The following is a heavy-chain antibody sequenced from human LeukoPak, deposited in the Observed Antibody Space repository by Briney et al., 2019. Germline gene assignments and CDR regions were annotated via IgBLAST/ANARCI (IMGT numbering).Heavy chain of an antibody. J-gene: IGHJ4*02. CDR3: AREILAPGKTHDY. V-gene: IGHV3-48*03. Sequence: GGSLRLSCAASGFTFSSYEMHWVRQAPGKGLEWVSYISSSGSTIYYADSVKGRFTISRDNAKNTLFLQINSLRAEDTAVYYCAREILAPGKTHDYWGQGTLVTVSS. CDR1: GFTFSSYE. CDR2: ISSSGSTI.